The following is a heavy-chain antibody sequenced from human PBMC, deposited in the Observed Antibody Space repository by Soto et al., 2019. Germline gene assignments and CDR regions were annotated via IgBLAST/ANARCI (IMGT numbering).Heavy chain of an antibody. CDR2: INYSGSS. CDR3: ARDILLWFGELPPRAHDAFDI. J-gene: IGHJ3*02. D-gene: IGHD3-10*01. V-gene: IGHV4-31*01. CDR1: GGSISSGGYF. Sequence: QVQLQESGPGLVKPSQTLSLTCTVSGGSISSGGYFWSWIRQHPGKGLEWIGDINYSGSSSSNPSLKSHVTVSVDTSKNQFSRKLSSVTAADTAVYYCARDILLWFGELPPRAHDAFDIWGQGTRVTVSS.